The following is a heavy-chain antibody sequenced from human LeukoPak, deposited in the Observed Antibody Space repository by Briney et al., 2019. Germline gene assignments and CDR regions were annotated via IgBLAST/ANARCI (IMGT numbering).Heavy chain of an antibody. CDR3: ARGTGGYSSSWFRFDY. CDR1: GGSFSGYY. Sequence: SETLSLTCAVYGGSFSGYYWSWIRQPPGKGLEWIGEINHSGSTNYNPSLKSRVTISVDTSKNQLSLKLSSVTAADTAVYYCARGTGGYSSSWFRFDYWGQGTLVTVSS. V-gene: IGHV4-34*01. J-gene: IGHJ4*02. CDR2: INHSGST. D-gene: IGHD6-13*01.